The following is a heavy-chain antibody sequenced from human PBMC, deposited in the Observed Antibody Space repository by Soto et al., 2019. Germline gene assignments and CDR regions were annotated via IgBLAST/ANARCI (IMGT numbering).Heavy chain of an antibody. J-gene: IGHJ4*01. CDR3: ARAPLSTTPTTSRHCDY. V-gene: IGHV4-31*03. D-gene: IGHD4-4*01. CDR2: IYYSGDT. Sequence: QVQLQESGPGLVKPSQTLSLTCTVSGGSVISGGYYWSWIRQHPGKGLEWIGYIYYSGDTYYNPSLKSRLTISLDTSKNQLSLILSSVTAADTDIYYCARAPLSTTPTTSRHCDYWGHGTLVTVSS. CDR1: GGSVISGGYY.